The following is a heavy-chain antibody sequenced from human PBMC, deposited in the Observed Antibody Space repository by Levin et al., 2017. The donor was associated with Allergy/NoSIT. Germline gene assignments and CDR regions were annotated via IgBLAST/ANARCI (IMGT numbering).Heavy chain of an antibody. CDR1: GFTFDDYA. V-gene: IGHV3-9*01. Sequence: GGSLRLSCAASGFTFDDYAMHWVRQAPGKGLEWVSGISWNSGSIGYADSVKGRFTISRDNAKNSLYLQMNSLRAEDTALYYCAKDLYSSGWYSPDYWGQGTLVTVSS. J-gene: IGHJ4*02. CDR2: ISWNSGSI. CDR3: AKDLYSSGWYSPDY. D-gene: IGHD6-19*01.